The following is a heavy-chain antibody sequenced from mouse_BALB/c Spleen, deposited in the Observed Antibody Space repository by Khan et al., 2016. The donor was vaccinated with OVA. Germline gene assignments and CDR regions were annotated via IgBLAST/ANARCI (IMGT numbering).Heavy chain of an antibody. J-gene: IGHJ3*01. V-gene: IGHV14-1*02. D-gene: IGHD1-1*02. CDR1: GFNIKDYY. CDR2: IDPASDKT. Sequence: VQLQQSGAELVRPGALVKLSCKASGFNIKDYYMHWVKQRPDQGLEWIGWIDPASDKTIYDPKFQGKASLTTDTSSHTAYLQLSRLPSEDTAGEYCASSGYFAGVGYWGQGTLVTVSA. CDR3: ASSGYFAGVGY.